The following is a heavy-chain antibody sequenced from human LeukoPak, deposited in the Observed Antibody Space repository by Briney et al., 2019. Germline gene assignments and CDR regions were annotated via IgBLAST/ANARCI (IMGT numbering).Heavy chain of an antibody. J-gene: IGHJ4*02. CDR1: GFTVSSHN. V-gene: IGHV3-53*04. CDR2: IYTGGDT. D-gene: IGHD1-1*01. Sequence: GGSLRLSCAASGFTVSSHNMNWVRQAPGKGLEWVAVIYTGGDTYYAESVEGRFTISRHNSKNTLYLQMNSLRTDDTAVYYCARDRPGGGKLDFDYWGQGTLVTVSS. CDR3: ARDRPGGGKLDFDY.